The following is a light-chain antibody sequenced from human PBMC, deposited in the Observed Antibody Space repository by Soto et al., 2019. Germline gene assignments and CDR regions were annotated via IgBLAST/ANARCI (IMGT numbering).Light chain of an antibody. CDR1: QNIDAW. CDR3: QRYNTYPLT. CDR2: KAS. J-gene: IGKJ4*01. V-gene: IGKV1-5*03. Sequence: IQMTQSPSTLSASVGARVTITCRASQNIDAWLAWYQQKPGKAPKVLIYKASSLESGVPSRFSGSGSGTEFTLTISSLQPDDSATYYCQRYNTYPLTFGGGTKVDIK.